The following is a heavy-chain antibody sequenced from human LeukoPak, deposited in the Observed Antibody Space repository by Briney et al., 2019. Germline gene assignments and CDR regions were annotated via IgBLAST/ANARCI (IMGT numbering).Heavy chain of an antibody. V-gene: IGHV3-48*04. J-gene: IGHJ4*02. CDR3: ASGRYSSGWYSHFDY. D-gene: IGHD6-19*01. Sequence: GGSLRLSCAASGFTFSSYSMNWVRQAPGKGLEWVSYISSSSSNIYYADSVKGRFTISRDDAKNSLYLQMNSLRAEDTAVYYCASGRYSSGWYSHFDYWGQGTLVTVSS. CDR2: ISSSSSNI. CDR1: GFTFSSYS.